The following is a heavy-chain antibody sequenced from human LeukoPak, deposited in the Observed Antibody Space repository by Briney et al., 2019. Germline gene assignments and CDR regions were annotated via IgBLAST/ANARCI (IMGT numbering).Heavy chain of an antibody. J-gene: IGHJ4*02. V-gene: IGHV1-69*04. Sequence: GASVKVSCKASGGTFSSYAISWVRQAPGQGLEWMGRIIPILGIANYAQKFQGRVTITADKSTSTAYMELSSLRSEDTAVYYCARSQPYCSSTSCYPDYWGQGTLVTVSS. D-gene: IGHD2-2*01. CDR2: IIPILGIA. CDR3: ARSQPYCSSTSCYPDY. CDR1: GGTFSSYA.